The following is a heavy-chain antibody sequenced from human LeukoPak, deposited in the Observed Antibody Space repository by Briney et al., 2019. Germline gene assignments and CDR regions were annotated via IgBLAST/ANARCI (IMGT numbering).Heavy chain of an antibody. V-gene: IGHV3-64*01. J-gene: IGHJ4*02. CDR2: ISRNGGNT. CDR1: GFTFSSYA. D-gene: IGHD1-26*01. Sequence: GGSLRLSCAASGFTFSSYAMHWVRQAPGKGLEYVSAISRNGGNTYYANSVKGRFTITRDNSKNTLYLQMNSLRLEDMAVYYCAKPSGSGVDYWGRGTRVTVSS. CDR3: AKPSGSGVDY.